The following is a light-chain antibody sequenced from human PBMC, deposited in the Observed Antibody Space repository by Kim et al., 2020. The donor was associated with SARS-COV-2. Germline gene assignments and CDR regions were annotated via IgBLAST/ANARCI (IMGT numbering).Light chain of an antibody. CDR1: RSNSRQWYY. J-gene: IGLJ2*01. V-gene: IGLV1-40*01. CDR2: AKC. CDR3: QSYDSSLSVV. Sequence: RSNSRQWYYGHWYQQLTGTAPDLSFNAKCNLPLGVPDRFSGAKSGTAASLAIAGLQAEDEADYYCQSYDSSLSVVFGGGTQLTVL.